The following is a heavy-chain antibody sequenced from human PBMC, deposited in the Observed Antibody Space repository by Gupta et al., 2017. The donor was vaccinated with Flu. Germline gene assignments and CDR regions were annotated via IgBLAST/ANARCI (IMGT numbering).Heavy chain of an antibody. J-gene: IGHJ3*01. CDR1: GFTFDDYA. D-gene: IGHD2-15*01. Sequence: EVQLVEFGGGLIQPGRSLRLSCAASGFTFDDYAMHWVRQAPGKGLEWVSSIDWNSGTLAYADSVKGRFTISRDNAKNSLYLQMNSLTAEDTVFYYCAKAIVVADDAFGFWGQGTMVAVSS. V-gene: IGHV3-9*01. CDR2: IDWNSGTL. CDR3: AKAIVVADDAFGF.